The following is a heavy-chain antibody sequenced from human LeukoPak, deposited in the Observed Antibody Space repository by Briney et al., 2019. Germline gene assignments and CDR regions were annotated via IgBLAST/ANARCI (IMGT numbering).Heavy chain of an antibody. Sequence: GGSLRLSCAASGFTVSSNYMSWVRQAPGKGLEWVSVIYSGGSTYYADSVKGRFTISRDNSKNTLYLQMNSPRAEDTAVYYCARSNHSSGYYGYFDYWGQGTLVTVSS. D-gene: IGHD3-22*01. CDR1: GFTVSSNY. J-gene: IGHJ4*02. CDR2: IYSGGST. CDR3: ARSNHSSGYYGYFDY. V-gene: IGHV3-53*01.